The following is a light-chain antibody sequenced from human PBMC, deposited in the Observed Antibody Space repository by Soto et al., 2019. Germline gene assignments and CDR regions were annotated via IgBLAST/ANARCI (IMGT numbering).Light chain of an antibody. Sequence: EVVMTQSPATLSVSPGERATLSCRASQSVTSNYLAWYQQKPGQAPRLLIYGISTRATGVPDRFSGSGSGTDFTLTISSLEPEDSAVYYCQQYNNWPPYTFGQGTKVDIK. J-gene: IGKJ2*01. CDR2: GIS. CDR3: QQYNNWPPYT. V-gene: IGKV3D-15*01. CDR1: QSVTSN.